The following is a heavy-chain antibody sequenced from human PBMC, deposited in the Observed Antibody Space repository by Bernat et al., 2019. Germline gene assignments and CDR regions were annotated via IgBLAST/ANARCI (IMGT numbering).Heavy chain of an antibody. CDR2: ISSSSSYI. V-gene: IGHV3-21*02. CDR1: GFTFSSYS. J-gene: IGHJ4*02. CDR3: ARDLRDLVTPLGY. D-gene: IGHD3-9*01. Sequence: EVQLLESGGGLVQPGGSLRLSCAASGFTFSSYSMNWVRQAPGKGLEWVSSISSSSSYIYYADSVKGRFTISRDNAKNSLYLQMNSLRAEDTAVYYCARDLRDLVTPLGYWGQGTLVTVSS.